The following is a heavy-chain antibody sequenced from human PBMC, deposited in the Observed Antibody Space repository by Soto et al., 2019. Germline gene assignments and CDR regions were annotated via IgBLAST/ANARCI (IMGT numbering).Heavy chain of an antibody. CDR1: GGTFSSYA. J-gene: IGHJ6*02. D-gene: IGHD2-21*02. V-gene: IGHV1-69*13. Sequence: SVKVSCKASGGTFSSYAISWVRQAPGQGXEWMGGIIPIFGTANYAQKFQGRVTITADESTSTAYMELSSLRSEDTAVYYCARGERAYCGGDCYSPYGMDVWGQGTTVTVFS. CDR3: ARGERAYCGGDCYSPYGMDV. CDR2: IIPIFGTA.